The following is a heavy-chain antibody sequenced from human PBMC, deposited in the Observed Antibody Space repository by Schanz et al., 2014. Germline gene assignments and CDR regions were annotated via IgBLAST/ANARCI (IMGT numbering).Heavy chain of an antibody. Sequence: GEKEGAGGGVVQPGRSLRLSCAASGFTFSSYAMHWVRQAPGKGLEWVAVISYDGSNKYYADSVKCRFTISRDNSKNTLYLQMNSLRAEDTAVYYCARDPSGSYGWFDPWGQGTLVTVSS. CDR3: ARDPSGSYGWFDP. V-gene: IGHV3-30*04. CDR2: ISYDGSNK. CDR1: GFTFSSYA. J-gene: IGHJ5*02. D-gene: IGHD1-26*01.